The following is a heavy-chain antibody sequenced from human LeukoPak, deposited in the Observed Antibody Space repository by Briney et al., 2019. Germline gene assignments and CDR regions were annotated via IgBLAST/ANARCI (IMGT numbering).Heavy chain of an antibody. Sequence: ASVKVSCKASGYTFTGYYMHWVRQAPGQGLEWMGWINPNSGGTNYAQKFQGRVTMTRDTSISTAYMELSRLRSDDTAVYCCGSLHWDIVVVPAAITKGTVDYWGQGTLVTVSS. V-gene: IGHV1-2*02. CDR1: GYTFTGYY. CDR2: INPNSGGT. J-gene: IGHJ4*02. CDR3: GSLHWDIVVVPAAITKGTVDY. D-gene: IGHD2-2*02.